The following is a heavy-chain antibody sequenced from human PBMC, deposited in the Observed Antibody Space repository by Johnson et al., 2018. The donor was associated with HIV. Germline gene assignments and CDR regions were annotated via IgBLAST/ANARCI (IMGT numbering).Heavy chain of an antibody. CDR1: GFTFSSYG. CDR3: AKDSEVSGYQPDAFDI. V-gene: IGHV3-33*06. J-gene: IGHJ3*02. D-gene: IGHD3-3*01. Sequence: VQVVESGGGVVQPGRSLRLSCAASGFTFSSYGMHWVRQAPGKGLEWVAVIWYDGSNKYYADSVKGRFTISRDNSKNTLYLQMNSLRAEDTAVYYCAKDSEVSGYQPDAFDIWGQGTMVTVSS. CDR2: IWYDGSNK.